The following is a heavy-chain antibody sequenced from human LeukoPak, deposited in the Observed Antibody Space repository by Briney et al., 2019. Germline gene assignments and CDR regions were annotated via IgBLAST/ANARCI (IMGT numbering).Heavy chain of an antibody. CDR3: ARDHPLWFGESTRFDY. CDR2: IYYSGST. D-gene: IGHD3-10*01. V-gene: IGHV4-59*01. J-gene: IGHJ4*02. Sequence: PSETLSLTCTVSGGSISSYYWSWIRQPPGKGLEWIGYIYYSGSTNYNPSLKSRVTISVDTSKNQFSLKLSSVTAADTAVYYCARDHPLWFGESTRFDYWGQGTLVTVSS. CDR1: GGSISSYY.